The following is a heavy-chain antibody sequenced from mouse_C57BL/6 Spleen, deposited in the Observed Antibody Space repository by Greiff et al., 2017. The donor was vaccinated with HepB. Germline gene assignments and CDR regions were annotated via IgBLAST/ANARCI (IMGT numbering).Heavy chain of an antibody. CDR2: IRNKANGYTT. CDR3: ARQLTGTPFDY. V-gene: IGHV7-3*01. CDR1: GFTFTDYY. J-gene: IGHJ2*01. D-gene: IGHD4-1*01. Sequence: VQLKESGGGLVQPGGSLSLSCAASGFTFTDYYMSWVRQPPGKALEWLGFIRNKANGYTTEYSASVKGRFTISRDNSQSILYLQMNALRAEDSATYYCARQLTGTPFDYWGQGTTLTVSS.